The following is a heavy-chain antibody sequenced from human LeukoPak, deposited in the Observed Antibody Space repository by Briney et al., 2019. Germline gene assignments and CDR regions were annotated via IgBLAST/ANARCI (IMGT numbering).Heavy chain of an antibody. Sequence: PGGSLRLSCVASGFTFDDYAMEWVRQAPGKGLKWVSLISGDGGRTYYADSVKGRFTISRDNSKNSLYLQMIGLRAEDTALYYCAKAQNWALDYWGQGTLVTVSS. J-gene: IGHJ4*02. V-gene: IGHV3-43*02. D-gene: IGHD7-27*01. CDR1: GFTFDDYA. CDR3: AKAQNWALDY. CDR2: ISGDGGRT.